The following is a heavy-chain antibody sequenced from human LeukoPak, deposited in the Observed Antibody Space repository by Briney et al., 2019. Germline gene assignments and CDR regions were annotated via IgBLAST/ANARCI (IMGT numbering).Heavy chain of an antibody. CDR3: ARGRYCSSTGCYDAFDY. J-gene: IGHJ4*02. Sequence: GESLRLSCAASGFTFSSYGLNWVRQAPGKGLEWISYISSGSTTIYYADSVKGRFTISRDNAKNSLYLQMNSLRAEDTAVYYCARGRYCSSTGCYDAFDYWGQGTLVTVSS. V-gene: IGHV3-48*01. CDR2: ISSGSTTI. CDR1: GFTFSSYG. D-gene: IGHD2-2*01.